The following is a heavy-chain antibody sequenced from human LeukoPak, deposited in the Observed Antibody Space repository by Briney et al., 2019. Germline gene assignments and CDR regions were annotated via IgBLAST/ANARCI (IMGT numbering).Heavy chain of an antibody. Sequence: SETLSLTCAVSGGSISSYYWSWLRQPPGKGLEWIGYIYYIGSTNYNPSLKSRVTISVDTSKNQFSLKLSSVTAADTAVYYCARGYYYYYMDVWGKGTTVTVSS. CDR1: GGSISSYY. CDR3: ARGYYYYYMDV. V-gene: IGHV4-59*01. CDR2: IYYIGST. J-gene: IGHJ6*03.